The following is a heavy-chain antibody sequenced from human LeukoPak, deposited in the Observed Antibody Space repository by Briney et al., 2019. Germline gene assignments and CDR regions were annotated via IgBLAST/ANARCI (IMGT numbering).Heavy chain of an antibody. CDR3: ARGLPPRRNYDSSGYYSYYFDY. V-gene: IGHV1-18*01. CDR1: GYTFTNYG. D-gene: IGHD3-22*01. CDR2: ISAYNGHT. J-gene: IGHJ4*02. Sequence: ASVKVSCKASGYTFTNYGITWVRQAPGQGLEWMGWISAYNGHTKYAQKLQSRVTMTTDTSTNTAYMELRSLRSDDTAVYYCARGLPPRRNYDSSGYYSYYFDYWGQGTLVIVSS.